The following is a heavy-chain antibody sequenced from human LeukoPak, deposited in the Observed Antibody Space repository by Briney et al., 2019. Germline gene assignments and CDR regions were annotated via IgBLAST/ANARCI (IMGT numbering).Heavy chain of an antibody. V-gene: IGHV1-69*04. J-gene: IGHJ5*02. Sequence: ASVKVSCKASGGTFSIYAISWVRQAPGQGLEWMGRIIPILGIANYAQKFQGRVTITADKSTSTAYMELSSLRSEDTAVYYCAIYWSGSANWFDPWGQGTLVTVSS. CDR1: GGTFSIYA. CDR3: AIYWSGSANWFDP. D-gene: IGHD3-3*01. CDR2: IIPILGIA.